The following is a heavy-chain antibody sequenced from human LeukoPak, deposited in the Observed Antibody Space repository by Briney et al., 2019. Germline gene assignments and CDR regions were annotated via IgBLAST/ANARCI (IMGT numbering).Heavy chain of an antibody. CDR1: GYTFTGYY. CDR2: ISAYNGNT. V-gene: IGHV1-18*04. J-gene: IGHJ4*02. Sequence: ASVKVSCKASGYTFTGYYLHWVRQAPGQGLEWMGWISAYNGNTNYAQKLQGRVTMTTDTSTSTAYMELRSLRSDDTAVYYCARAVDTAMVTDYWGQGTLVTVSS. CDR3: ARAVDTAMVTDY. D-gene: IGHD5-18*01.